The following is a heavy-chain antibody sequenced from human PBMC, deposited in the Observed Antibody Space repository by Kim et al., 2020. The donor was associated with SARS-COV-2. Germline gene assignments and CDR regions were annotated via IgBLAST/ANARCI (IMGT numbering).Heavy chain of an antibody. Sequence: SETLSLTCTVSGGSISSSSYYWGWIRQPPGKGLEWIGSIYYSGSTYYNPSLKSRVTISVDTSKDQFSLKLSPVTAADTAVYYCAGLWFGELPYANYYYYGMDVGSQGTTVTVSS. V-gene: IGHV4-39*07. CDR1: GGSISSSSYY. J-gene: IGHJ6*02. CDR2: IYYSGST. D-gene: IGHD3-10*01. CDR3: AGLWFGELPYANYYYYGMDV.